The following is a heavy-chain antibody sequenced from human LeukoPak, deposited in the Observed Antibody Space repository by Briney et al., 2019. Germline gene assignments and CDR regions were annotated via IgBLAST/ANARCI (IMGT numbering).Heavy chain of an antibody. CDR3: TRRGSGNGGTYAGMDV. J-gene: IGHJ6*02. CDR2: LLYNGNT. V-gene: IGHV4-39*01. CDR1: GGSISSDVHY. Sequence: KASETLSLTCTVAGGSISSDVHYWDWIRQAPGKGLEWIGSLLYNGNTWYNPSLESRVTISVDTSENQFSLRLTSVNAADTALYFCTRRGSGNGGTYAGMDVWGPGTSVTVSS. D-gene: IGHD1-26*01.